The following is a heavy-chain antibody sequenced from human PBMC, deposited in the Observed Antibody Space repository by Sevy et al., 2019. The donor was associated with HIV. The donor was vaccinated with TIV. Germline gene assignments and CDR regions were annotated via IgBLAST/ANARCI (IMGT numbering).Heavy chain of an antibody. J-gene: IGHJ4*02. CDR2: ISSSSSYI. D-gene: IGHD3-3*01. V-gene: IGHV3-21*01. CDR1: GFTFSSYS. Sequence: GGSLRLSCAASGFTFSSYSMNWVRQAPGKGLEWVSSISSSSSYIYYADQVKGRFTISRDNATNSLYLQMNSLRAEDTAGYYCARATDDFWSGYYYFDYWGQGTLVTVSS. CDR3: ARATDDFWSGYYYFDY.